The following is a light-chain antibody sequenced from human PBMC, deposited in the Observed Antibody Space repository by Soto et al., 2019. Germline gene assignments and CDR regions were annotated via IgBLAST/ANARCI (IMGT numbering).Light chain of an antibody. CDR2: GAS. V-gene: IGKV3-20*01. J-gene: IGKJ4*01. CDR3: QQYGSSPPIT. Sequence: VITQSPYTLSLSPGERATLSCRASQSVSSSYLAWYQQKPGQAPRLLIYGASSRATGIPDRFSGSGSGTDFTLTISRLEPEDFAVYYCQQYGSSPPITFGGGTKVDIK. CDR1: QSVSSSY.